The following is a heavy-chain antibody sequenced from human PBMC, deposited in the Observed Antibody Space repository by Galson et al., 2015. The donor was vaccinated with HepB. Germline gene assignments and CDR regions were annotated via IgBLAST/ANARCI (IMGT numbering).Heavy chain of an antibody. Sequence: SLRLSCAASGFTFSSYAMHWVRQAPGKGLEYVSAISSNGGSTYYADSVKGRFTISRDNSKNTLYLQMSSLRAEDTAVYYRVKSRAGAMRQWPFDYWGQGTLVTVSS. CDR2: ISSNGGST. CDR3: VKSRAGAMRQWPFDY. D-gene: IGHD6-19*01. CDR1: GFTFSSYA. J-gene: IGHJ4*02. V-gene: IGHV3-64D*06.